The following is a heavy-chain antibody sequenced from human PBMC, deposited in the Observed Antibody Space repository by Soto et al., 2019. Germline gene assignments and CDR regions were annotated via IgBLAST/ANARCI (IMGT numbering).Heavy chain of an antibody. CDR1: GFTFSSYA. J-gene: IGHJ4*02. CDR3: AKDRDIVVVVAAAFDY. V-gene: IGHV3-23*01. D-gene: IGHD2-15*01. CDR2: ISGSGGST. Sequence: GGSLRLSCAASGFTFSSYAMSWVRQAPGKGLEWVSAISGSGGSTYYADSVKGRFTISRDNSKNTLYLQMNSLRAEDTAVYYCAKDRDIVVVVAAAFDYWGQGTLVTVSS.